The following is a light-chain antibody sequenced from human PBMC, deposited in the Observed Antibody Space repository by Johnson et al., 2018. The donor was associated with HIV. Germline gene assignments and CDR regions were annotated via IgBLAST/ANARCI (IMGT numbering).Light chain of an antibody. CDR1: SSNIGNNY. Sequence: QSVLTQPPSVSAAPGQRVTISCSGSSSNIGNNYVSWYQQLPGTAPKLLIYETNKPPSEIPDRFSGSKSGPSATLGITGLQTEDEAEYYCGTWDSSLSAYVFGTGTKVTVL. V-gene: IGLV1-51*01. J-gene: IGLJ1*01. CDR2: ETN. CDR3: GTWDSSLSAYV.